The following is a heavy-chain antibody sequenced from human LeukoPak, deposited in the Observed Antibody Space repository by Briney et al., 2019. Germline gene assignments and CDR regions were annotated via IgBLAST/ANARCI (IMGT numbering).Heavy chain of an antibody. Sequence: GGSLKISCKGSGCIFTSYWIGWVRQVPGKGLEWMGIIYPGDSDTRYSPSFRGQVTISADKSISTAYLQRSSLKASDTAVYYCARSTYGDYYDAFDIWGQGTMVTVSS. J-gene: IGHJ3*02. CDR2: IYPGDSDT. CDR1: GCIFTSYW. V-gene: IGHV5-51*01. CDR3: ARSTYGDYYDAFDI. D-gene: IGHD4-17*01.